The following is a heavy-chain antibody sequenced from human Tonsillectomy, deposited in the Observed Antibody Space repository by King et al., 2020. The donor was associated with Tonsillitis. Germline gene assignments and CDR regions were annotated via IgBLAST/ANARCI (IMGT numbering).Heavy chain of an antibody. V-gene: IGHV4-30-4*01. CDR2: IYYSGST. CDR1: GGSISSGDYY. D-gene: IGHD5-12*01. CDR3: ARVSDPKSGYDYCDY. Sequence: QLQESGPGLVKPSQTLSLTCTVSGGSISSGDYYWSWIRQPPGQGLEWIGYIYYSGSTYYNPSLKSRVTISVDTSKNPFSLKLSSVTAADTAVYYCARVSDPKSGYDYCDYWGQGTLVTVSS. J-gene: IGHJ4*02.